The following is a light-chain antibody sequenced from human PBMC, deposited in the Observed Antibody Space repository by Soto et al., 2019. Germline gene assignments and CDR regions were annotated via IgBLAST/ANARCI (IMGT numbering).Light chain of an antibody. J-gene: IGLJ1*01. CDR2: EVS. Sequence: QSALTQPASVSGSPGLSITISCTGTSSDVGSYNLVSWYQQHPGKAPKLMIYEVSKRPSGVSNRFSGSKSGNTASLTISGLQAEDEADYYCCSYAGSSTSYVFGTGTKLTVL. CDR1: SSDVGSYNL. CDR3: CSYAGSSTSYV. V-gene: IGLV2-23*02.